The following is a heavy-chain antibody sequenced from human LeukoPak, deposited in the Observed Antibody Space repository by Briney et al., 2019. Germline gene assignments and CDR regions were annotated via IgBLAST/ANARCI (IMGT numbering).Heavy chain of an antibody. V-gene: IGHV1-2*02. CDR3: ARDGGYCSSTSCYAENSFDY. CDR2: INPNSGGT. Sequence: ASVKVSCKTSGYTFTANYIHWVRQAPGQGLEWMGWINPNSGGTNYAQKFQGRVTVTRDTSISTAYLELSRLRSDDTALYYCARDGGYCSSTSCYAENSFDYWGQGTLVTVSS. D-gene: IGHD2-2*01. J-gene: IGHJ4*02. CDR1: GYTFTANY.